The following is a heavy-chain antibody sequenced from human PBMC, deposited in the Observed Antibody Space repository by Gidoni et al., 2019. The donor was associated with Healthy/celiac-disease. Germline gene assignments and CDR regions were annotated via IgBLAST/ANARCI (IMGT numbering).Heavy chain of an antibody. Sequence: QVQLVESGGGVVQPGRSLRLSCAASGFTFSSYGMHLVRQAPGKGLEWVAVISYDGSNKYYADSVKGRFTISRDNSKNTLYLQMNSLRAEDTAVYYCAKDNESDYGDKGAYFDYWGQGTLVTVSS. V-gene: IGHV3-30*18. CDR3: AKDNESDYGDKGAYFDY. CDR1: GFTFSSYG. J-gene: IGHJ4*02. D-gene: IGHD4-17*01. CDR2: ISYDGSNK.